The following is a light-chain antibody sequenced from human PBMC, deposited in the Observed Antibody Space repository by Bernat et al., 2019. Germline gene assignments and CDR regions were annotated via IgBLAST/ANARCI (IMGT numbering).Light chain of an antibody. Sequence: QSALTQPPSASGSPGQSVTISCAGTSSDVGGYDYVSWYQRHPGKAPKLMVYEVSKRPSGVPNRFSGSKSGNTASLTVSGLQPEDEADYSCTSYTTGNPWVFGGGTNLTVL. CDR3: TSYTTGNPWV. CDR1: SSDVGGYDY. V-gene: IGLV2-8*01. CDR2: EVS. J-gene: IGLJ3*02.